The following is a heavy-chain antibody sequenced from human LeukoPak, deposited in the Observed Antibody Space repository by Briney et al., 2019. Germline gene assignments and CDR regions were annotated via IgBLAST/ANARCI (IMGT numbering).Heavy chain of an antibody. J-gene: IGHJ4*02. CDR2: IYYSGST. CDR1: GGSISSYY. D-gene: IGHD3-10*01. CDR3: ARGYYGSGVN. V-gene: IGHV4-59*01. Sequence: SETLSLTGTVSGGSISSYYWSWIRQPPGKGLEWIGYIYYSGSTNYNPSLKSRVTISVDTSKNQFSLKLSSVTAADTAVYYCARGYYGSGVNWGQGTLVTVSS.